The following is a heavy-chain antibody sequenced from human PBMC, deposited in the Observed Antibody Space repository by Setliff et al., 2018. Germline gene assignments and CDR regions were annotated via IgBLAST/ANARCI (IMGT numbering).Heavy chain of an antibody. D-gene: IGHD4-17*01. V-gene: IGHV4-34*01. J-gene: IGHJ4*02. CDR3: ARGRRGLYGESDY. CDR2: INHSGST. Sequence: SETLSLTCAVYGGSFSGYYWSWIRQPPGKGLGWIGEINHSGSTNYNPSLKSRVTISVDTSKNQFSLKLSSVTAADTAVYYCARGRRGLYGESDYWGQGTLVTVSS. CDR1: GGSFSGYY.